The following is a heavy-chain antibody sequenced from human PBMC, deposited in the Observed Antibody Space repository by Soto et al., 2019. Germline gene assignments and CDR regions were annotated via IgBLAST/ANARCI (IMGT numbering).Heavy chain of an antibody. CDR2: IYHSGST. Sequence: SGNLYLTFTVSGAPIRSYYWSWIRQPPGKEPEWIGYIYHSGSTNSNPSLKSRVTISVDTSKSQFSLKLDSVTTADTAVYYCASRYFYGSSGHYPFAYWGHVTLFIVS. J-gene: IGHJ4*01. CDR3: ASRYFYGSSGHYPFAY. D-gene: IGHD3-22*01. V-gene: IGHV4-59*01. CDR1: GAPIRSYY.